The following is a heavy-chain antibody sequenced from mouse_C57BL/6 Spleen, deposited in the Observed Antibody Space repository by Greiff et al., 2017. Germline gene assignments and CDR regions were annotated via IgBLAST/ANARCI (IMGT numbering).Heavy chain of an antibody. D-gene: IGHD1-1*01. CDR2: INPGTGGT. Sequence: VQLQQSGPELVKPGASVKISCKASGYSFTGYYMNWVKQSPEKSLEWIGEINPGTGGTTYNQKFKAKATLTVDKSSSTAYMQLKSLTSEDSAVYYCARRVYYYGSIYPDYWGQGTTLTVSS. J-gene: IGHJ2*01. CDR3: ARRVYYYGSIYPDY. V-gene: IGHV1-42*01. CDR1: GYSFTGYY.